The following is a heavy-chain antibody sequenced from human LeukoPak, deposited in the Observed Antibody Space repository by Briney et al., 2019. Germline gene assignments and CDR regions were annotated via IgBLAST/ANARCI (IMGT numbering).Heavy chain of an antibody. V-gene: IGHV1-46*01. CDR1: GYTFTSYY. Sequence: GASVKVSCKASGYTFTSYYMHWVRQAPGQGLEWMGIINPSGGSTNYAQKFQGRVTMAEDTSTDTAYMELSSLRSEDTAVYYCATTGAWRYFQHWGQGTLVTVSS. CDR2: INPSGGST. D-gene: IGHD1-14*01. CDR3: ATTGAWRYFQH. J-gene: IGHJ1*01.